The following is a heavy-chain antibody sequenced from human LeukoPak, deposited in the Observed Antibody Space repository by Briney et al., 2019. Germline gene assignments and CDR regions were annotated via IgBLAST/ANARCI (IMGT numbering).Heavy chain of an antibody. J-gene: IGHJ4*02. Sequence: GGXXRLSCAASGFTVTSNYMSWVRQAPGKGLEWVSVIYSGSSTNYTDSVRGRLTISTENSKNKLYLQMNSLRAEDTAVYYCARDSPVSGVDYWGQGTLVTVSS. CDR3: ARDSPVSGVDY. CDR2: IYSGSST. D-gene: IGHD6-19*01. CDR1: GFTVTSNY. V-gene: IGHV3-53*01.